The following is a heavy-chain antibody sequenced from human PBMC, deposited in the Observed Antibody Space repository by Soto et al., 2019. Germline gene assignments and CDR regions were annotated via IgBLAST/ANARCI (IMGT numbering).Heavy chain of an antibody. CDR1: EFTFSSYG. V-gene: IGHV3-30*18. CDR2: ISYDGSNK. Sequence: GGSLRLSWAASEFTFSSYGVHWVRQAPGKGLEWVAVISYDGSNKYYADSVKGRFTISRDNSKNTLYLQMNSLRAEDTAVYYCAKAADYGDYGLGDWGQGPLVTVS. CDR3: AKAADYGDYGLGD. J-gene: IGHJ4*02. D-gene: IGHD4-17*01.